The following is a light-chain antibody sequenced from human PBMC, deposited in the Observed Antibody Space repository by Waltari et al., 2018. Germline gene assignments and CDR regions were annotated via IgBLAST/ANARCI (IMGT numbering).Light chain of an antibody. CDR1: QSLVYSDGNTY. CDR2: KVS. CDR3: MQGTHWLGYT. Sequence: DVVMTQSPLSLPVTLGQPASISCRSSQSLVYSDGNTYLNWFQQRPGQSQRRLIYKVSNRDSGVPDRFSGSVSGTDFTLKISRVEAEDVGVYYCMQGTHWLGYTFGQGTKLEIK. V-gene: IGKV2-30*01. J-gene: IGKJ2*01.